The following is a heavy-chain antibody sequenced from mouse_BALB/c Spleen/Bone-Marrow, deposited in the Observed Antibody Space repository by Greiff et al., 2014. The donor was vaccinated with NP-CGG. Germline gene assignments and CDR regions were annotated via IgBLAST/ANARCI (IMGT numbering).Heavy chain of an antibody. CDR2: IWAGGST. V-gene: IGHV2-9*02. Sequence: VMLVESGPGLVAPSQSLSITCTVSGFSLTSYGVHWVRQPPGKGLEWLGVIWAGGSTNYNSALMSRLSISKDNSKSQVFLKMNSLQTDDTAMYYCARDYGSSHYAMDYWGQGTSVTVSS. J-gene: IGHJ4*01. D-gene: IGHD1-1*01. CDR1: GFSLTSYG. CDR3: ARDYGSSHYAMDY.